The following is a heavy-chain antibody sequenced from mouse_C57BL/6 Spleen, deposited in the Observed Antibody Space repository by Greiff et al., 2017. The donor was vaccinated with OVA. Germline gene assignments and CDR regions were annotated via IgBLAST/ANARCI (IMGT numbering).Heavy chain of an antibody. Sequence: QVQLQQSGPELVKPGASVKISCKASGYAFSSSWMNWVKQRPGKGLEWIGRIYPGGGDPNYNGKFKGKATLTADKSSSTAYMQLSSLTSEDSAVYFCARGRDYYGSSSFAYWGQGTLVTVSA. CDR3: ARGRDYYGSSSFAY. V-gene: IGHV1-82*01. CDR2: IYPGGGDP. CDR1: GYAFSSSW. D-gene: IGHD1-1*01. J-gene: IGHJ3*01.